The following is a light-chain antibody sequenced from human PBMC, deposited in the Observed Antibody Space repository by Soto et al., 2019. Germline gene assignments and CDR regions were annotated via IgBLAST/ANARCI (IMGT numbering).Light chain of an antibody. Sequence: QSVLTQPPSASGSPGQSVTISCTGTSSDVGGYNYVSWYQQHPGRVPKLMIYEVSKRPSGVPDRFSGSKSGNTASLTVSGLQTEDEADYYCSSYAGSNNQVFGTGTKLTVL. CDR2: EVS. CDR3: SSYAGSNNQV. CDR1: SSDVGGYNY. J-gene: IGLJ1*01. V-gene: IGLV2-8*01.